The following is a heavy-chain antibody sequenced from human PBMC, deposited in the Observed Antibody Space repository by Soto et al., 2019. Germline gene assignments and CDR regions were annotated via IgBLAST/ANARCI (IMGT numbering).Heavy chain of an antibody. CDR3: VRDGGQ. CDR2: INSDASTT. D-gene: IGHD3-16*01. J-gene: IGHJ4*02. CDR1: GFSFSSSC. Sequence: EVQLVESGGGLGQPGGSLRLSCAASGFSFSSSCMHWVRQAPGKGLVWVSRINSDASTTTYADSVKGRFTISRDNAKNTLYLQMNRLRADDTADYYCVRDGGQWGQGTLVTVSS. V-gene: IGHV3-74*03.